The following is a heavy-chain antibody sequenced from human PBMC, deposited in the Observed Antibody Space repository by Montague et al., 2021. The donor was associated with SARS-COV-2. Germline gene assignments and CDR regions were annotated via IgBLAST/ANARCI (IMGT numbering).Heavy chain of an antibody. CDR3: ATQEDPSGWIPGPFDF. V-gene: IGHV4-39*01. Sequence: SETLSLTCTVSGGSISSSSYYWAWIRQPPGKGLEWIGSIYYRGSTYYNPSLKSRVFISVDTSKNQLSLTLTSVTAADTAVYYCATQEDPSGWIPGPFDFWGQGTLVRVSS. J-gene: IGHJ4*02. D-gene: IGHD6-19*01. CDR1: GGSISSSSYY. CDR2: IYYRGST.